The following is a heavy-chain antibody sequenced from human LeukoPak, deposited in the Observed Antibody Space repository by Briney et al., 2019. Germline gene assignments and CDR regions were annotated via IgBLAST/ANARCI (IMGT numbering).Heavy chain of an antibody. CDR3: AREAPIVVVTAMAFDI. Sequence: ASVKVSCKTSGYSFTNYGITWVRQAPGQGLEWMGWINPNSGGTNYAQKFQGRVTMTRDTSISTAYMELSRLRSDDTAVYYCAREAPIVVVTAMAFDIWGQGTMVTVSS. D-gene: IGHD2-21*02. V-gene: IGHV1-2*02. J-gene: IGHJ3*02. CDR2: INPNSGGT. CDR1: GYSFTNYG.